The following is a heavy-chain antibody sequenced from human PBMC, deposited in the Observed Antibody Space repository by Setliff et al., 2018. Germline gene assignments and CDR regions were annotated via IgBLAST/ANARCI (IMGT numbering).Heavy chain of an antibody. Sequence: GASVKVSCKASGYSFTGYYIHWVRQAPGQGLEWMGRINCDSGGTDYAQKFQARVTMTRDTSITTVYMELSRLTSDDTAVYYCVREGLSFGPGCCPNWLDPWGQGTLVTVSS. CDR2: INCDSGGT. CDR3: VREGLSFGPGCCPNWLDP. CDR1: GYSFTGYY. D-gene: IGHD3-3*01. V-gene: IGHV1-2*06. J-gene: IGHJ5*02.